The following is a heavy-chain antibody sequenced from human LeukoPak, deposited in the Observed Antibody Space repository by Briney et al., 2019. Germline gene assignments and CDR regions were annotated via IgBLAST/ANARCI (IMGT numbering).Heavy chain of an antibody. D-gene: IGHD3-22*01. CDR1: GFTFSSYG. Sequence: GRSLRLSCAASGFTFSSYGMHWVRQAPGKGLEWVAVIWYDGSNKYYADSVKGRFTISRDNSKNTLYLQMNSLRDEDTAVYYCASQIDYYDSSGYYAYWGQGTLVTVSS. J-gene: IGHJ4*02. V-gene: IGHV3-33*01. CDR2: IWYDGSNK. CDR3: ASQIDYYDSSGYYAY.